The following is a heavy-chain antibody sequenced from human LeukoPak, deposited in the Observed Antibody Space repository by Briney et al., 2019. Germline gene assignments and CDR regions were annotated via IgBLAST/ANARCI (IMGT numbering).Heavy chain of an antibody. CDR2: TYYRSKWYN. J-gene: IGHJ4*02. Sequence: SQTLSLTCAISGDSVSSNSAAWNWIRQSPSRGLEWLGRTYYRSKWYNDYAVSVKSRITINPDTSKNQFSLQLNSVTPEDTAVYYCPREKRNWDRGRYYYDYWGQGTKVTVCS. CDR3: PREKRNWDRGRYYYDY. D-gene: IGHD7-27*01. CDR1: GDSVSSNSAA. V-gene: IGHV6-1*01.